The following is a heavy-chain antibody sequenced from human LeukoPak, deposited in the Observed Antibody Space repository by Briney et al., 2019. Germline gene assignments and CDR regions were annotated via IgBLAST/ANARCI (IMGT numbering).Heavy chain of an antibody. CDR3: ASCDCYSNYFFRYFVY. CDR1: GGTFSSYA. Sequence: AASVKVSCKASGGTFSSYAISWVRQAPGQGLEWMGGIIAIFGTANYAQKFQGRVTITADESTSTAYMELSSLRSEDTAVYYCASCDCYSNYFFRYFVYWGQGTLVSVSS. J-gene: IGHJ4*02. D-gene: IGHD4-11*01. V-gene: IGHV1-69*13. CDR2: IIAIFGTA.